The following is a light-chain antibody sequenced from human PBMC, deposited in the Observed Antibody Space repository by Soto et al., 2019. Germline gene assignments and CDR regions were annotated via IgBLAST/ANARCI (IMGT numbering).Light chain of an antibody. CDR2: GAS. CDR3: LQDYNYPYT. CDR1: QGIRSD. J-gene: IGKJ2*01. V-gene: IGKV1-6*01. Sequence: AIQMTQSPSSLSASVGDRVTITCRASQGIRSDLGWYQQNPGKAPKFLIYGASSLQSSVPSRFSGSGSGTDFTLTISSLQPEDFATYYCLQDYNYPYTFGQGTKLEVK.